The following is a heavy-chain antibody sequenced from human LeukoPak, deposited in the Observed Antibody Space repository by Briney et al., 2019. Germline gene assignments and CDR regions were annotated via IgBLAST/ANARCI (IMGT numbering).Heavy chain of an antibody. CDR1: GYTFTSYG. CDR2: ISAYNGNT. D-gene: IGHD3-22*01. V-gene: IGHV1-18*01. CDR3: ARVRGQTYYYYDSSGYPDY. J-gene: IGHJ4*02. Sequence: ASVKVSCKASGYTFTSYGISWVRQAPGQGLEWMGWISAYNGNTNYAQKLQGRVTVTTDTSTSTAYMELRSLRSDDTAVYYCARVRGQTYYYYDSSGYPDYWGQGTLVTVSS.